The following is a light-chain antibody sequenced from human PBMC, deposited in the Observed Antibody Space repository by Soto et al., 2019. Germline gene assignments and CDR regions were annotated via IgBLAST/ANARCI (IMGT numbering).Light chain of an antibody. CDR2: GAS. J-gene: IGKJ1*01. CDR3: QQYCISPWT. Sequence: EIVLTQSPGTLSLSPGERATLSCRASQSVSSSYLAWYQQKPGQAPRLLIYGASSRATVIPDRFSGSGSGTHFTLTISRLEPEDFAVYYCQQYCISPWTFCQGTKVEIK. V-gene: IGKV3-20*01. CDR1: QSVSSSY.